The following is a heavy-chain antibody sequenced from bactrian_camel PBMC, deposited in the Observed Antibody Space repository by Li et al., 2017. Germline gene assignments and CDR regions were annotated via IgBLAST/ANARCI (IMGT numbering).Heavy chain of an antibody. V-gene: IGHV3S31*01. J-gene: IGHJ4*01. CDR1: GFTFSTYA. CDR3: ANRDYQAYGGSYNY. CDR2: IRRGGGDG. D-gene: IGHD3*01. Sequence: VQLVESGGGLVQPGGSLRLSCAASGFTFSTYAMSWVRQAPGKGLEWVSGIRRGGGDGYYADSVKGRFTISKDTAKNTLYLQMSSQKPEDTAVYYCANRDYQAYGGSYNYWGQGTQVTVS.